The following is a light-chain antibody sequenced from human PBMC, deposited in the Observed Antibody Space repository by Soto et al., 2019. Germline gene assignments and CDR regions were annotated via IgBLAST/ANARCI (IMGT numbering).Light chain of an antibody. J-gene: IGKJ4*01. CDR1: QSISTW. V-gene: IGKV1-5*03. Sequence: DIQMTQSPSTLSASVGDRVTITCRASQSISTWLAWYQQKPGKAPKLLIYKASSLESGVPSRVSGSGSGTEFTLTICSLQPDDFATYYCQQYNSYPLTFGGGTKV. CDR3: QQYNSYPLT. CDR2: KAS.